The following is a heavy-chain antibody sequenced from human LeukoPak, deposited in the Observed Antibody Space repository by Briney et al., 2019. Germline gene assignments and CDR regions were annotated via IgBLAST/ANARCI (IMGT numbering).Heavy chain of an antibody. CDR1: GFTFSSYE. CDR3: TRDPLYRGYYYYMDV. V-gene: IGHV3-48*03. Sequence: GGSLRLSCAASGFTFSSYEINWVRQAPGKWLEWVSYISSSGSTIYYADSVKGRFTISRDNAKNSLYLQMNSLKTEDTAVYYCTRDPLYRGYYYYMDVWGKGTTVTISS. CDR2: ISSSGSTI. D-gene: IGHD3-16*01. J-gene: IGHJ6*03.